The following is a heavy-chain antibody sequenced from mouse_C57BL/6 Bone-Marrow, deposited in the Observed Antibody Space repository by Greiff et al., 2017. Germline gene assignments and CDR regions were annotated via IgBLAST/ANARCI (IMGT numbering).Heavy chain of an antibody. D-gene: IGHD1-1*01. CDR3: TRSLIYYGTNY. CDR1: GFNIKDYY. CDR2: IDPEDGET. V-gene: IGHV14-2*01. Sequence: VQLQQSGAELVKPGASVKLSCTASGFNIKDYYIHWVKQRTEQGLEWIGRIDPEDGETKYAPKFQDKATITADTSSNTAYLQLSSRTSEDTAVYYCTRSLIYYGTNYWGQGTTLTVSS. J-gene: IGHJ2*01.